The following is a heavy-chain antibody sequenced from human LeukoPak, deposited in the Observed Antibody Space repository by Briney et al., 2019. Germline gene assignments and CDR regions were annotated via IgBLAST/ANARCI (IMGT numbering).Heavy chain of an antibody. D-gene: IGHD1-26*01. V-gene: IGHV3-21*01. CDR2: ISSSSAHI. CDR1: GFTFSSYS. J-gene: IGHJ4*02. Sequence: GGSLRLSCAASGFTFSSYSMNWVRQAPGKGLEWVPFISSSSAHINYADSVKGRFTISRDNPRNSLYLQMNSLRAEDTAVYYCARDIGGSYTAIDYWGQGTLVTVSS. CDR3: ARDIGGSYTAIDY.